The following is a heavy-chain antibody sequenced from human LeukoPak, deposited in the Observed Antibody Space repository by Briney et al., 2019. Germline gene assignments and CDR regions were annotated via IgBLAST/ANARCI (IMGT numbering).Heavy chain of an antibody. Sequence: SETLSLTCTVSGGSISTSSYYWGWIRQPPGKGLEWIGNIYYSGNTYYNPSLKSRLTISVDTSKNQFSLKLSSVTAADTAVYYCSTGTPTVDAFDIWGQGTMVTVSS. D-gene: IGHD1-7*01. CDR1: GGSISTSSYY. CDR2: IYYSGNT. J-gene: IGHJ3*02. CDR3: STGTPTVDAFDI. V-gene: IGHV4-39*01.